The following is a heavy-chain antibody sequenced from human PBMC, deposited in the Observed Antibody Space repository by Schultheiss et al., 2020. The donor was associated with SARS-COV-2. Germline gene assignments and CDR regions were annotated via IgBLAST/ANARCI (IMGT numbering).Heavy chain of an antibody. CDR2: IYHTGST. CDR1: GDSISSSNW. D-gene: IGHD1-26*01. J-gene: IGHJ6*02. CDR3: ATWDLGYYGMDV. Sequence: SETLSLTCAVSGDSISSSNWWSCVRQPPGKGLEWIGEIYHTGSTYSNPSLKSRLTISVDTPKNQFSLKLSSVTAADTAVYYCATWDLGYYGMDVWGQGTTVTVSS. V-gene: IGHV4-4*02.